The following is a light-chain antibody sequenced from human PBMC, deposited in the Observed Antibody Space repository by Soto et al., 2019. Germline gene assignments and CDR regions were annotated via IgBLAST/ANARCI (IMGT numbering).Light chain of an antibody. V-gene: IGKV3-20*01. J-gene: IGKJ1*01. Sequence: EIVLTQSPGTLSLSPGEGATLSCRASQSVSSSYLAWYQQKPGQAPRLLIYGASSRATGIPDRFSGSGSGTDFTLTISSLEPEDFAVYYCQQYGSSTGTFGQGTKVEIK. CDR3: QQYGSSTGT. CDR1: QSVSSSY. CDR2: GAS.